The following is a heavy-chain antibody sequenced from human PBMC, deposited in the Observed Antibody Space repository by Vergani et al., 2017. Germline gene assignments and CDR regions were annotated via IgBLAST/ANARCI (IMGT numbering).Heavy chain of an antibody. CDR2: IYWDDDK. V-gene: IGHV2-5*02. Sequence: QITLKESGPTLVKPTQTLTLTCTFSGFSLSTSGVGVGWIRQPPGKALEWLALIYWDDDKRYSPSLKSRLTITKDTSKNQVVLTMTNMDPLDTATYYCAHRRPNHSSSNWFDPWGQGTLVTVSS. CDR1: GFSLSTSGVG. CDR3: AHRRPNHSSSNWFDP. J-gene: IGHJ5*02. D-gene: IGHD6-13*01.